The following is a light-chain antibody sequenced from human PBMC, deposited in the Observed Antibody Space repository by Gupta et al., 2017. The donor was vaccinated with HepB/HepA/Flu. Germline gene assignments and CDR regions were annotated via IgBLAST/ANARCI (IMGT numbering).Light chain of an antibody. V-gene: IGLV3-1*01. Sequence: SYEVPQSPSVSVSPGQTASITCSGDKLGDKYACWYQQRAGQSPVLVIYQDNKRPSGIPERFSGSNSGNTATLTISGTQAMEEADYYCQAWDSNTVVVGGGTKLTVV. CDR1: KLGDKY. CDR2: QDN. J-gene: IGLJ2*01. CDR3: QAWDSNTVV.